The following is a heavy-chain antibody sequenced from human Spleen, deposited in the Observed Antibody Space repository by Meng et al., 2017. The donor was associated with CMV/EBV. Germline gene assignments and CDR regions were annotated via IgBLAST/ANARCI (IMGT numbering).Heavy chain of an antibody. CDR2: INPYSGGT. CDR1: GFTFNGYY. Sequence: SGKTSGFTFNGYYIHWVRQGPGHGLEWMGWINPYSGGTNYAEKFQGRVTMTRDTSISTAYMELSRLRSDDSAVYSCARGNLWEFDYWGQGTLVTVSS. CDR3: ARGNLWEFDY. D-gene: IGHD1-26*01. V-gene: IGHV1-2*02. J-gene: IGHJ4*02.